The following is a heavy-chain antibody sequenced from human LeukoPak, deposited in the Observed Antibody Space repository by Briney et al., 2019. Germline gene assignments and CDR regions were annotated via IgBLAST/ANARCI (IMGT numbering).Heavy chain of an antibody. Sequence: PGGSLRLSCAASGFTFSSYSMNWVRQAPGKGLEWVSSISGSSSSIYYADSVKGRFTIFRDNAKNSLYLQMNSLRAEDTAVYYCARAGSGRHWPVEFDYWGQGTLVTVSS. CDR2: ISGSSSSI. V-gene: IGHV3-21*01. CDR1: GFTFSSYS. D-gene: IGHD6-19*01. J-gene: IGHJ4*02. CDR3: ARAGSGRHWPVEFDY.